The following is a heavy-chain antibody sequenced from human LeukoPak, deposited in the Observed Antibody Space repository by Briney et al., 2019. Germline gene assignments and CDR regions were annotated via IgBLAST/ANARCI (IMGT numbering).Heavy chain of an antibody. Sequence: GGSLRLSCAASGFTFSSYSTNWVRQAPGKGLEWVSSISSSSSYIYYADSVKGRFTISRDNAKNSLYLQMNSLRAEDTAVYYCARLLTQYYYDSSGYSPGDYWGQGTLVTVSS. J-gene: IGHJ4*02. V-gene: IGHV3-21*01. CDR1: GFTFSSYS. CDR2: ISSSSSYI. CDR3: ARLLTQYYYDSSGYSPGDY. D-gene: IGHD3-22*01.